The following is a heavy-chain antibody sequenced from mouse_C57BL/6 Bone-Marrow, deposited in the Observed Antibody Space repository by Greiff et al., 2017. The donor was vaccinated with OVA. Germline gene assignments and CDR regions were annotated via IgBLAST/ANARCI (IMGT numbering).Heavy chain of an antibody. Sequence: QVHVKQSGAELAKPGASVKLSCKASGYTFTSYWMHWVKQRPGQGLEWIGYINPSSGYTKYNQKFKDKATLTADKSSITAYMQLSSLTYDDSSVYYCAIGVRRFDYWGQGTTLTVSS. CDR1: GYTFTSYW. CDR3: AIGVRRFDY. D-gene: IGHD3-2*02. V-gene: IGHV1-7*01. CDR2: INPSSGYT. J-gene: IGHJ2*01.